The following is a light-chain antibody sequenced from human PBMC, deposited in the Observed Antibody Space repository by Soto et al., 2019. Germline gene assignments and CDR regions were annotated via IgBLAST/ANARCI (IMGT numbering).Light chain of an antibody. V-gene: IGKV1-5*03. CDR1: QSIGSW. CDR2: KAS. Sequence: DIQLTHSPSTLSASIGDRVTIICRASQSIGSWLAWYQQRPGKAPNVLIYKASNLERGVPSRFSGSGSETEFTLTISSLQPEDFATYYCQQYSTFPWTFGQGTKVEL. J-gene: IGKJ1*01. CDR3: QQYSTFPWT.